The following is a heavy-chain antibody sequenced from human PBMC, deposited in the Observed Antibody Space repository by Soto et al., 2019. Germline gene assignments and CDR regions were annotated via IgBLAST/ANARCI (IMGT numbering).Heavy chain of an antibody. Sequence: PGGSLRLSCVASGFAVSNNYMNWVRQAPGKGLEWVSVVYSGGTTYYADSVRGRFTVSRDDSKNTQFLQMSSLRAEDTAVYYCARAGSPFDSDSSGYWGFDHWGQGTLVTVSS. D-gene: IGHD3-22*01. V-gene: IGHV3-53*01. CDR3: ARAGSPFDSDSSGYWGFDH. CDR2: VYSGGTT. J-gene: IGHJ4*02. CDR1: GFAVSNNY.